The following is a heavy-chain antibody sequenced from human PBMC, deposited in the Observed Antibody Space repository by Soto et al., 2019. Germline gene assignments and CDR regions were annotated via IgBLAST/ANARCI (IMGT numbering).Heavy chain of an antibody. D-gene: IGHD1-26*01. CDR1: GFTFSDHY. J-gene: IGHJ4*02. CDR3: AIGTVGAMDY. Sequence: EVQLVESGGDLVQPGGSLRLSCAASGFTFSDHYMEWVRQAPGKGLEWVGRTRNKVDSYTTEYAASVRGRFTISRDDSKTSLYLQMNSLKTEDTALYYCAIGTVGAMDYWGQGTLVTVSS. V-gene: IGHV3-72*01. CDR2: TRNKVDSYTT.